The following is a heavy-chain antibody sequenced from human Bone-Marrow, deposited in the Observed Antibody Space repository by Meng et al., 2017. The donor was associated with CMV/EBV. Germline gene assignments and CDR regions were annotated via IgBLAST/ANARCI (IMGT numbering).Heavy chain of an antibody. CDR1: GYTFTGYY. Sequence: SVKVSCKATGYTFTGYYMHWVRQAPGQGLEWMGIINPSGGSTSYAQKFQDRVTKTRDTSTSKVYMELSRLRAEDTAVYYWEIGEKKLNGYYLGMDVWGQGTTVTVSS. V-gene: IGHV1-46*01. D-gene: IGHD2-8*01. J-gene: IGHJ6*02. CDR2: INPSGGST. CDR3: EIGEKKLNGYYLGMDV.